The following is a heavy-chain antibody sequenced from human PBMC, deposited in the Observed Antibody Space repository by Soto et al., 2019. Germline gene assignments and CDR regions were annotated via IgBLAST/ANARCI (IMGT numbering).Heavy chain of an antibody. CDR2: ISNSFSDGNT. CDR1: GFTFRHYA. D-gene: IGHD3-10*01. V-gene: IGHV3-23*01. J-gene: IGHJ4*02. Sequence: GGSLRLSCAASGFTFRHYAMNWVRQAPGKGLEWVSAISNSFSDGNTHYADSVKGRFTISRDNDKNTVFLEMNSLRAEDTAVYYCAKDLERRLLWFGASNSEIDYWGQGTLVTVSS. CDR3: AKDLERRLLWFGASNSEIDY.